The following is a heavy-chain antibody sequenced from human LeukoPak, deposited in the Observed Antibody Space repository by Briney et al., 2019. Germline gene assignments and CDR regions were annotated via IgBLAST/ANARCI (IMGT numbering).Heavy chain of an antibody. D-gene: IGHD6-19*01. CDR2: IYTTGST. Sequence: PSETLSLTCTVSGGSISSYYWSWIRQPPGKGLEWIGRIYTTGSTNYNPSLKSRVTISLDTSKNQFSLKLSSVTAADTAVYYCVFSSGWYYYFDYWGQGTLVTVSS. CDR1: GGSISSYY. CDR3: VFSSGWYYYFDY. J-gene: IGHJ4*02. V-gene: IGHV4-4*08.